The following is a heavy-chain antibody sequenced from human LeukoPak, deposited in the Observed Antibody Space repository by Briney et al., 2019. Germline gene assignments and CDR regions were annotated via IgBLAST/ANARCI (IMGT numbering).Heavy chain of an antibody. J-gene: IGHJ2*01. D-gene: IGHD2-21*02. CDR1: GGTFSRFA. CDR3: AREGGEFCGGGACHHWYFDL. CDR2: IIPNFGVT. V-gene: IGHV1-69*04. Sequence: VASVKVSCKASGGTFSRFAITWVRQAPGQGLEWMGRIIPNFGVTNYAPKFQGRVTITADKSTGTAYMELSSLRSEDTAVYYCAREGGEFCGGGACHHWYFDLWGRGTLVTVSS.